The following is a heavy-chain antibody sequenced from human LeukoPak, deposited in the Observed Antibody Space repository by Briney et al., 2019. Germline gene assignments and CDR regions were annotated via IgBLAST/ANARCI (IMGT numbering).Heavy chain of an antibody. CDR3: ATRPPQMTTVAPFDY. CDR1: GGTFISYA. CDR2: IIPIFGTA. D-gene: IGHD4-23*01. V-gene: IGHV1-69*13. J-gene: IGHJ4*02. Sequence: ASVKVSCKASGGTFISYAISWVRQAPGQGLEWMGGIIPIFGTANYAQKFQGRVTITADESTSTAYMELSSLRSEDTAVYYCATRPPQMTTVAPFDYWGQGTLVTVSS.